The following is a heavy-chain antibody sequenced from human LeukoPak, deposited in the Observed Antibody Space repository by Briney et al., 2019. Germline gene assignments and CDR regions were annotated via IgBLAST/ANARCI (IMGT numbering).Heavy chain of an antibody. CDR3: ARGDYGGDYFDY. D-gene: IGHD4-23*01. CDR1: GFTFNTYS. J-gene: IGHJ4*02. V-gene: IGHV3-48*01. Sequence: GSLRLSCAASGFTFNTYSMNWVRQAPGKGLEWVSYISSSSRTIYYADSVKGRFTISRDNAKNSLYLQMNSLRAEDTAVYYCARGDYGGDYFDYWGQGTLVTVSS. CDR2: ISSSSRTI.